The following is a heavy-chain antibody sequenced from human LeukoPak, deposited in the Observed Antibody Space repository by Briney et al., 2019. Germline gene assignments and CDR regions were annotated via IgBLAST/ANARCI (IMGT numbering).Heavy chain of an antibody. D-gene: IGHD2-15*01. V-gene: IGHV3-30*02. Sequence: GGSLRLSCAASGFTFSSYGMHWVRQAPGKGLEWVAFIRYDGSNKYYADSVKGRFTISRDNSKNTLYLQMNSLRAEDTAVYYCAKTGDCSGGSCYTAPDYWGQGTLVTVSS. CDR1: GFTFSSYG. CDR2: IRYDGSNK. J-gene: IGHJ4*02. CDR3: AKTGDCSGGSCYTAPDY.